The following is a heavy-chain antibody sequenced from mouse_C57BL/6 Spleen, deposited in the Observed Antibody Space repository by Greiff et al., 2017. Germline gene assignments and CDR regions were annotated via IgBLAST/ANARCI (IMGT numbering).Heavy chain of an antibody. D-gene: IGHD1-1*01. Sequence: QVQLKQSGPELVKPGASVKLSCKASGYAFSSSWMNWVKQRPGKGLEWIGRIYPGDGDTNYNGKFKGKATLTADKSSSTAYMQLSSLTSEDSAVYFCTYGSSAEFAYWGQGTLVTVSA. CDR2: IYPGDGDT. CDR1: GYAFSSSW. J-gene: IGHJ3*01. V-gene: IGHV1-82*01. CDR3: TYGSSAEFAY.